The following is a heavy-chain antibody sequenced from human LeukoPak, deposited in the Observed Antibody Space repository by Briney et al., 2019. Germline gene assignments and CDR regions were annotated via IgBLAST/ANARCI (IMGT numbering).Heavy chain of an antibody. CDR3: ARPSDYGDYEGFRDAFDI. Sequence: GESLRLSCAAAGFTVSSNYTSWVRQAPGKGLEWVSVIYSGGSTYYADSVKGRFTISRDNSKNTLYLQMNSLRAEDTAVYYCARPSDYGDYEGFRDAFDIRGQGTMVTVSS. D-gene: IGHD4-17*01. J-gene: IGHJ3*02. CDR1: GFTVSSNY. CDR2: IYSGGST. V-gene: IGHV3-53*01.